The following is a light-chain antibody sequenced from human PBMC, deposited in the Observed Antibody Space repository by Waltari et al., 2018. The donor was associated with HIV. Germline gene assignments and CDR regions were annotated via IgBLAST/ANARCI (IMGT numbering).Light chain of an antibody. J-gene: IGKJ3*01. CDR1: QTILYSSNNKNY. Sequence: DIVMTQSPDSLAVSLGERATINCKSSQTILYSSNNKNYLAWYQQKPGQPPKLLISWASTRESGVSDRFSGSGSGTDFTLTISSLQTEDVAVYYCQQYYTTPFTFGHGTKVDIK. CDR3: QQYYTTPFT. CDR2: WAS. V-gene: IGKV4-1*01.